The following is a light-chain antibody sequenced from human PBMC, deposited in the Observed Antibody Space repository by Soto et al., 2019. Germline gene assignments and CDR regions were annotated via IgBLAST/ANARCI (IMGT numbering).Light chain of an antibody. Sequence: DLQMTQSPSTLSASVGDRVTITCRASQSIGNWLAWYQQKPGNAPKLLIYKASSLQSGVPSRFSGSGSGTEFTLTINSLQPDDFASYYCQQYNSYSGTFGQGTKV. J-gene: IGKJ1*01. CDR1: QSIGNW. CDR3: QQYNSYSGT. CDR2: KAS. V-gene: IGKV1-5*03.